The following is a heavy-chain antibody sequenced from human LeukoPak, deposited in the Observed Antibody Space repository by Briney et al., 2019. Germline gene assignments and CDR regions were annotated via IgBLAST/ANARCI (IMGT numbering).Heavy chain of an antibody. V-gene: IGHV4-39*01. CDR2: IYYSGST. CDR3: ARRGTKIQLWLGVGEYYFDY. Sequence: SETLSLTCTASGGPISSSSYYWGWIRQPPGKGLEWIGSIYYSGSTYYNPSLKSRVTISVDTSKNQFSLKLSSVTAADTAVYYCARRGTKIQLWLGVGEYYFDYWGQGTLVTVSS. J-gene: IGHJ4*02. D-gene: IGHD5-18*01. CDR1: GGPISSSSYY.